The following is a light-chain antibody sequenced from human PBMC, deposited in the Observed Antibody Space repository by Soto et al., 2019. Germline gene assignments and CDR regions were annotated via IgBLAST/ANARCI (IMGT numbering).Light chain of an antibody. Sequence: IQMTQSPSFLSASVGDRFTITCRASQTISSYLNWYQQKPGKAPKLLIYAASSLQSGVPSRFSGSGSGTDFTLTISSLQPEDFATYYCQQSYSSHTFGQGTKVDIK. V-gene: IGKV1-39*01. CDR1: QTISSY. CDR2: AAS. J-gene: IGKJ2*01. CDR3: QQSYSSHT.